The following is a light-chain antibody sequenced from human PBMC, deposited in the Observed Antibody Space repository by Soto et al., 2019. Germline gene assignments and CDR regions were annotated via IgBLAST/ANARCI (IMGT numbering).Light chain of an antibody. J-gene: IGLJ2*01. Sequence: QPVLTQSSSASASLGSSVKLTCTLSSGHSRYIIAWHQQQPGKAPRYLMKLEGSGSYNKGSAVPDRFSGSSSGADRYRTSSDLQSEDDAADYWETGDSNPHSVFGGGTKLTVL. CDR3: ETGDSNPHSV. CDR1: SGHSRYI. V-gene: IGLV4-60*03. CDR2: LEGSGSY.